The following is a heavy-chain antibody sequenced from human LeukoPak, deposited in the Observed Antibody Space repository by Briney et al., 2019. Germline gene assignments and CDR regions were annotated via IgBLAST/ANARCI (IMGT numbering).Heavy chain of an antibody. CDR2: IYPVDADT. CDR3: ASLGGRANGSYYYYYMDV. D-gene: IGHD3-16*01. V-gene: IGHV5-51*01. CDR1: GYSFTSYW. Sequence: GESLKISCKGSGYSFTSYWSGWVRQLPGKGLKGMGIIYPVDADTTYSPSCQGRVTISADKSISTAYLQCSSLKASDTAMYYCASLGGRANGSYYYYYMDVWGKGTTVTVSS. J-gene: IGHJ6*03.